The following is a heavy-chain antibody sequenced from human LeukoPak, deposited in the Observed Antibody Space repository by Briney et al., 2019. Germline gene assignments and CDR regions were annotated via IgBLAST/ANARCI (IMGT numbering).Heavy chain of an antibody. CDR1: GFTFSSYA. CDR3: AKISGGGDAFDI. D-gene: IGHD1-26*01. J-gene: IGHJ3*02. V-gene: IGHV3-23*01. CDR2: ISGSGGST. Sequence: GGSLRLSCAASGFTFSSYAMSWVRQAPGKGLEWVSAISGSGGSTYYADSVKGRFAISRDNSKNTLYLQMNSLRAEDTAVYYCAKISGGGDAFDIWGQGTLVTVSS.